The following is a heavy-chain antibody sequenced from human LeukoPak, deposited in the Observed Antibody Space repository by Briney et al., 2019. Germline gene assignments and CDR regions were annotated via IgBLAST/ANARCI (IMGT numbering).Heavy chain of an antibody. V-gene: IGHV3-23*01. CDR2: ISDSGGLT. D-gene: IGHD6-19*01. CDR3: AKPGSGWYIDGFDI. J-gene: IGHJ3*02. CDR1: GFTFSSYT. Sequence: GGSLRLSCVASGFTFSSYTMSWVRQAPGKGLEWVSVISDSGGLTYYADSVKGRFTISRDNSKNTLYLQMNSLRAEDTAVYYCAKPGSGWYIDGFDIWGQGTMVTVSS.